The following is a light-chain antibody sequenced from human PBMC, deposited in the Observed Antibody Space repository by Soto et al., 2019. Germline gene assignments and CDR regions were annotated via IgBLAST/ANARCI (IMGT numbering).Light chain of an antibody. V-gene: IGKV3-20*01. CDR2: APS. CDR3: QRYKKWPF. Sequence: EVVLTQSPGTLSLSPGDTATLFCRASQSVTISSLAWYQQKPGQTPKLLIYAPSTRASGIPDRFSGSGSGTELALTISMLEPEDCAVYYCQRYKKWPFFGQGTRLDIK. CDR1: QSVTISS. J-gene: IGKJ5*01.